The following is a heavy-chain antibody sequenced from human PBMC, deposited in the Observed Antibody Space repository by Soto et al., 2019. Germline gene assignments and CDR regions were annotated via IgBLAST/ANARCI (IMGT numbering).Heavy chain of an antibody. CDR2: ISSSSSYT. CDR3: ARQTPRSNWNPPSSDY. Sequence: AGGSLRLSCAASGFTFSDYYMSWIRQAPGKGLEWVSYISSSSSYTNYADSVKGRFTISRDNAKNSLYLQMNSLRAEDTAVYYCARQTPRSNWNPPSSDYWGQGTLVTVSS. CDR1: GFTFSDYY. J-gene: IGHJ4*02. D-gene: IGHD1-20*01. V-gene: IGHV3-11*06.